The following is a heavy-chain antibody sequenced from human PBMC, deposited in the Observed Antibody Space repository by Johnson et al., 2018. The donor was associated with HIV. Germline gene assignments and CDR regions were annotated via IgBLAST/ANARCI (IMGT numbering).Heavy chain of an antibody. V-gene: IGHV3-30*02. CDR2: IRYDGSNK. CDR1: GFTFSSYG. Sequence: VQLVESGGGVVQPGGSLRLSCAASGFTFSSYGMHWVRQAPGKGLEWVAFIRYDGSNKYYADSVKGRFTISRDNSKNTLYLQMNSLRAEDTAVYYCAKDPSLNYYDSSGPDAFDIWGQGTMVTVSS. J-gene: IGHJ3*02. D-gene: IGHD3-22*01. CDR3: AKDPSLNYYDSSGPDAFDI.